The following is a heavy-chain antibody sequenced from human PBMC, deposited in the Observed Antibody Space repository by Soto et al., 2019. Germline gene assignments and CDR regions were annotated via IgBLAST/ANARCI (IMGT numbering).Heavy chain of an antibody. V-gene: IGHV3-30*03. J-gene: IGHJ4*02. Sequence: QVQLVESGGGVVQPGRSLRLSCAVSGFTVSTYGIHWVRQAPGKGLEWVAVISRDGGTKYYADSVKGRFTISRDNSRNTLFLEMNSLRGDDMAVYYCTGEVASGYWGQATLVTVSS. CDR1: GFTVSTYG. CDR3: TGEVASGY. D-gene: IGHD2-8*02. CDR2: ISRDGGTK.